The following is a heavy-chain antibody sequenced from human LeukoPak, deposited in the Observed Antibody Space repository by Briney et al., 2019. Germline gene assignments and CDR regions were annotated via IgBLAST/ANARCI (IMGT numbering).Heavy chain of an antibody. J-gene: IGHJ4*02. CDR1: GDSVSSSSYY. V-gene: IGHV4-39*01. Sequence: PSETLSLTCTVSGDSVSSSSYYWGWIRQPPGKGLEWIGSIYYSGSTYYNPSLKSRVTISVDTSKNQFSLKLSSVTAADTAVYYCARQSRVTAIRWGQGTLVTVSS. CDR2: IYYSGST. CDR3: ARQSRVTAIR. D-gene: IGHD2-21*02.